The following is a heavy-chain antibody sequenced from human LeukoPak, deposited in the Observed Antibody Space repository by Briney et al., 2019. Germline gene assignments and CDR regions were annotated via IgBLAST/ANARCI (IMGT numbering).Heavy chain of an antibody. J-gene: IGHJ4*02. CDR2: IYYTGST. CDR3: ARWYYYDSSGAVDY. V-gene: IGHV4-59*01. D-gene: IGHD3-22*01. CDR1: GGSISSYY. Sequence: SETLSLTCTVSGGSISSYYWSWIRQPPGKGLAWIGYIYYTGSTNYNPSLKSRVTISVDTSKNQFSLKLSSVTAADTAVYYCARWYYYDSSGAVDYWGQGTLVTVSS.